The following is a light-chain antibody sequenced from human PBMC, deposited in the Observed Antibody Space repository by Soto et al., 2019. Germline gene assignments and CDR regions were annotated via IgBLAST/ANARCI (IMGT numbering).Light chain of an antibody. J-gene: IGLJ1*01. Sequence: QSALTQPASVSGSPGQSITISCTGTSSDVGSYNYVSWYQQYPGKAPKVMIYDVNHRPSGVSNRFSGSKSGNKASLTISGLQAEDEADYYCTSYTTSSTYVFGTGTKLTVL. CDR3: TSYTTSSTYV. CDR1: SSDVGSYNY. V-gene: IGLV2-14*03. CDR2: DVN.